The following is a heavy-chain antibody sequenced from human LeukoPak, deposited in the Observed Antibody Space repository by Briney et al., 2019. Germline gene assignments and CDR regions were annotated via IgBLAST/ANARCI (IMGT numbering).Heavy chain of an antibody. J-gene: IGHJ5*02. CDR2: IKQDGSEK. V-gene: IGHV3-7*01. CDR3: IYGGSYYVA. CDR1: GFTFSSYW. D-gene: IGHD1-26*01. Sequence: GGSLRLSCAASGFTFSSYWLSWVRQAPGKGLERVANIKQDGSEKYYVDSVKGRFTISRDNAKNSLYLQMNSLRAADTAVYYCIYGGSYYVAWGQGTLVTVSS.